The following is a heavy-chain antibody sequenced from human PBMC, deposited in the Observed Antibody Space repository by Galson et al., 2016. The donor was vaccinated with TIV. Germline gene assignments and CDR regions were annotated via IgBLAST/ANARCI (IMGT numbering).Heavy chain of an antibody. CDR2: ISAHTGNT. CDR1: GYSLMNSG. V-gene: IGHV1-18*01. D-gene: IGHD2-2*01. J-gene: IGHJ4*02. CDR3: ARDRSTSDY. Sequence: SVKVSCKASGYSLMNSGISWVRQAPGQGLEWMGWISAHTGNTDYAQKFQVRVTMTIDTSTSTAYMELRSLRFDDTAMYYCARDRSTSDYWGQGTLVTVSS.